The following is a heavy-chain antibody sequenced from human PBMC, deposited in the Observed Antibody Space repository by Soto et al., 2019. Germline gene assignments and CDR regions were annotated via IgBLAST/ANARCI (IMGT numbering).Heavy chain of an antibody. V-gene: IGHV4-4*02. CDR2: IYHSGNT. CDR1: GGSISSSNW. CDR3: ARRWGEGRVDY. D-gene: IGHD3-10*01. J-gene: IGHJ4*02. Sequence: QVQLQESGPGLVKPSGTLSLTCAVSGGSISSSNWWSWVRQPPGKGLEWIGEIYHSGNTNYNPSRKRRVTMAVDKSRNQVSLKLSSVTAADTAVYYCARRWGEGRVDYWGQGTLVTVSS.